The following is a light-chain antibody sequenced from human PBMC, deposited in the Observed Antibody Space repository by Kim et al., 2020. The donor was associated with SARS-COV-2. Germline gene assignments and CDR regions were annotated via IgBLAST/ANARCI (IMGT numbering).Light chain of an antibody. CDR1: SSNIGSNY. V-gene: IGLV1-47*01. Sequence: GQRVTTSFSGRSSNIGSNYVYWYQQLPGTAPKLLIYRNNQRPSGVPDRFSGSKAGTSASLAISGLRSEDEADYYCAAWDDSLSGWVCGGGTQLTVL. CDR2: RNN. CDR3: AAWDDSLSGWV. J-gene: IGLJ3*02.